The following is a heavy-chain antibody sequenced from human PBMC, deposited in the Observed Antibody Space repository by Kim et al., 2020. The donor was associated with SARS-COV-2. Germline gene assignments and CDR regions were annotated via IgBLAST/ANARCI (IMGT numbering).Heavy chain of an antibody. CDR3: ARAPPATIFGVVTAVDY. CDR1: GGSISSYY. CDR2: IYYSGST. D-gene: IGHD3-3*01. J-gene: IGHJ4*02. Sequence: SETLSLTCTVSGGSISSYYWSWIRQPPGKGLEWIGYIYYSGSTNYNPSLKSRVTISVDTSTNQFSLKLSSVTAADTAVDYCARAPPATIFGVVTAVDYWGQGTLVTVSS. V-gene: IGHV4-59*13.